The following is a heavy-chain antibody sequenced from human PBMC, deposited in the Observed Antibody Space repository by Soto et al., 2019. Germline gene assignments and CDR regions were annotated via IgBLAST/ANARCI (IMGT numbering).Heavy chain of an antibody. D-gene: IGHD3-10*01. Sequence: SETLSLTCAVSGGSISSGGYSWSWIRQPPGKGLEWIGYIYHSGSTNYNPSLKSRVTISVDTSKNQFSLKLSSVTAADTAVYYCARVERLLWFGEPRFDYWGQGTLVTVSS. V-gene: IGHV4-30-2*01. CDR2: IYHSGST. J-gene: IGHJ4*02. CDR3: ARVERLLWFGEPRFDY. CDR1: GGSISSGGYS.